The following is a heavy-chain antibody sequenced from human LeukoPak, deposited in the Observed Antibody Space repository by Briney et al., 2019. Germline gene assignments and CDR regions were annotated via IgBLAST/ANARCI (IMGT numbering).Heavy chain of an antibody. CDR3: AKESYYYGSGSYYKGAAFDI. J-gene: IGHJ3*02. Sequence: GGSLRLSCAASGFTFDDYAMHWVRQAPGKGLEWVSGISWNSGSIGYADSVKGRFAISRDNAKNSLYLQMNSLRAEDTALYYCAKESYYYGSGSYYKGAAFDIWGQGTMVTVSS. V-gene: IGHV3-9*01. CDR2: ISWNSGSI. D-gene: IGHD3-10*01. CDR1: GFTFDDYA.